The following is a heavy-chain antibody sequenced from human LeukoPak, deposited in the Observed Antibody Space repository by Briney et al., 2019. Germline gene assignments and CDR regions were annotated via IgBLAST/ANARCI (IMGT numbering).Heavy chain of an antibody. V-gene: IGHV3-74*01. D-gene: IGHD5-24*01. CDR2: INSDGSST. CDR1: EFTFSSYW. Sequence: GGSLRLSCAASEFTFSSYWMHWVRQAPGKGLVWVSRINSDGSSTSYADSVKGRFTISRDNAKNTLYLQMNSPRAEDTAVYYCARGVEMATPKDYFDYWGQGTLVTVSS. J-gene: IGHJ4*02. CDR3: ARGVEMATPKDYFDY.